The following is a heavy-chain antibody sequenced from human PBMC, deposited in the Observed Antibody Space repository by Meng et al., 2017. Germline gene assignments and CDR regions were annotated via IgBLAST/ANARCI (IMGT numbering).Heavy chain of an antibody. J-gene: IGHJ4*02. V-gene: IGHV7-4-1*02. CDR3: TRDGYSDCSRTSCFDS. CDR2: IDTKTGNP. CDR1: GYTLPSYA. Sequence: QVELVHSGYDLREPGALVKVSCKASGYTLPSYAINWLRQAPGQGLQWMGWIDTKTGNPTYVPGFTGRLVFSLDTSVSTAYLQISGLKADDTAVYYCTRDGYSDCSRTSCFDSWGQGTLVTVSS. D-gene: IGHD2-2*01.